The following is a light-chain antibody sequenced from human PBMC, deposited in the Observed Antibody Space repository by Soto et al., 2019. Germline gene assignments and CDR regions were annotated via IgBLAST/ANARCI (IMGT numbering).Light chain of an antibody. J-gene: IGKJ5*01. CDR3: QQYNSYSIT. V-gene: IGKV1-5*03. CDR1: QTISSW. Sequence: DIQVTQSPPTLSASVGDRVTITCRASQTISSWLAWYQQKPGKAPKLLIYKASTLKSGVPSRFSGSGSGTEFTLTISSLQPDDFATYYCQQYNSYSITFGQGTRLEIK. CDR2: KAS.